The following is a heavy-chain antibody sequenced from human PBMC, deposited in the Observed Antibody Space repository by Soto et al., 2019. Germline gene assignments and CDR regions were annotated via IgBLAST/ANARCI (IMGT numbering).Heavy chain of an antibody. CDR1: GFTFSSCT. CDR3: SGCSGGACHKNYGMDV. D-gene: IGHD2-15*01. CDR2: ISPSSGHI. J-gene: IGHJ6*02. V-gene: IGHV3-21*06. Sequence: EVHLVESGGGLVKPGGSLRLSCAVSGFTFSSCTMNWFRQAPGKGLEWVSSISPSSGHIYYADSVKGRFTISRDNAKNSLFLQMNSLRGEDTAVYYCSGCSGGACHKNYGMDVWGQGTRVTVSS.